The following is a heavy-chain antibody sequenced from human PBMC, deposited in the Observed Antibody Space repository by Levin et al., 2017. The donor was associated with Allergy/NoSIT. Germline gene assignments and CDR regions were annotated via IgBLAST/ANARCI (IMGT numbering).Heavy chain of an antibody. CDR3: ARDELQDCSSTSCYGPTLAYWYFDL. J-gene: IGHJ2*01. Sequence: GGSLRLSCAASGFTFSSYWMSWVRQAPGKGLEWVANIKQDGSEKYYVDSVKGRFTISRDNAKNSLYLQMNSLRAEDTAVYYCARDELQDCSSTSCYGPTLAYWYFDLWGRGTLVTVSS. CDR1: GFTFSSYW. V-gene: IGHV3-7*04. D-gene: IGHD2-2*01. CDR2: IKQDGSEK.